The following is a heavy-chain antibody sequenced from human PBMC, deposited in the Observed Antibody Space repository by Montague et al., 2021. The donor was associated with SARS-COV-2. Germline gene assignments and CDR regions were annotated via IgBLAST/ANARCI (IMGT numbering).Heavy chain of an antibody. CDR2: ISTTGSP. V-gene: IGHV4-61*02. Sequence: TLSLTCTLSGDSISRNNLYWTWIRQPAGKGLEWIGRISTTGSPEYNPSLKSRVTLSLDTSKNQFSLRLSSVTAADTAMYYCTIEGHNTTICSGCPRNWFDPWGQGTLVTVSS. D-gene: IGHD2-2*01. CDR1: GDSISRNNLY. J-gene: IGHJ5*02. CDR3: TIEGHNTTICSGCPRNWFDP.